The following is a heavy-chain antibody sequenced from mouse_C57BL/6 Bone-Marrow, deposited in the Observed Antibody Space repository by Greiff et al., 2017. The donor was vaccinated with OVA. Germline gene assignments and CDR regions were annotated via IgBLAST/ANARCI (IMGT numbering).Heavy chain of an antibody. CDR3: ARRWLPYYFDY. V-gene: IGHV1-59*01. CDR1: GYTFTSYW. J-gene: IGHJ2*01. CDR2: IDPSDSYT. Sequence: QVQLQQPGAELVRPGTSVKLSCKASGYTFTSYWMHWVKQRPGQGLEWIGVIDPSDSYTNYNQKFKGKATLTVDTSSSTAYMQLSSLTSEDSAVYYCARRWLPYYFDYWGQGTTLTVSS. D-gene: IGHD2-2*01.